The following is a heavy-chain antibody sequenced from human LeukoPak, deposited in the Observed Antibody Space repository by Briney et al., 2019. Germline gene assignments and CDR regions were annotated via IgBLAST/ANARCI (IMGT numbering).Heavy chain of an antibody. V-gene: IGHV1-2*02. Sequence: ASVKVSCTASGYTFTGYFIHWVRQAPGQGLEWMGWINPNSGGTNYAQKLQGRVTMTRDTSINTTYMELSRLTSDDTAVYYCSRDRGYYDSGNYPTDYWGQGTLVTVSS. D-gene: IGHD3-10*01. CDR3: SRDRGYYDSGNYPTDY. CDR2: INPNSGGT. J-gene: IGHJ4*02. CDR1: GYTFTGYF.